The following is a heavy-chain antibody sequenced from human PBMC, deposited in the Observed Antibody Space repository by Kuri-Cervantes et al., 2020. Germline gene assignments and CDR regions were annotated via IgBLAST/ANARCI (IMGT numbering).Heavy chain of an antibody. J-gene: IGHJ4*02. CDR1: GYTFTSYD. CDR3: ARAPRGHYFDY. Sequence: ASVKVSCKASGYTFTSYDINWVRQATGQGLEWMGWINRNSGNTGYAQKFQGRVTMTRDTSTSTVYMELSSLRDEDTAVYYCARAPRGHYFDYWGQGTLVTVSS. CDR2: INRNSGNT. V-gene: IGHV1-8*01.